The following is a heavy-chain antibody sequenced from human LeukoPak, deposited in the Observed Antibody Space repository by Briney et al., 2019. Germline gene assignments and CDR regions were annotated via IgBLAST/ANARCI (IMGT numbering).Heavy chain of an antibody. D-gene: IGHD5-12*01. CDR1: GFTFSNAW. J-gene: IGHJ4*02. CDR3: TGSGYSGYDFEDY. Sequence: GGSLRLSCAASGFTFSNAWMSWVRQAPGKGLEWVGRIKSKTVGGTTDYAAPVKGRFTISRDDSKNTLYLQMNSLKTEDTAVYYCTGSGYSGYDFEDYWGQGTLVTVSS. CDR2: IKSKTVGGTT. V-gene: IGHV3-15*01.